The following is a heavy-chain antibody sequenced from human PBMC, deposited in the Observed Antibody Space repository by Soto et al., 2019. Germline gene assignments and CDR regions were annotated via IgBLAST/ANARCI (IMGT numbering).Heavy chain of an antibody. D-gene: IGHD1-26*01. V-gene: IGHV6-1*01. Sequence: SQTLSLTCAITGDSVSSNGAGWSWVRQSPSRGLEWLGRTYYRSKWYYEYAVSVRGRITINPDTSKNQYSLQLNSVTPEDTAVYFCARGEQYSGRIFDYWGQGTLVTVSS. J-gene: IGHJ4*01. CDR3: ARGEQYSGRIFDY. CDR1: GDSVSSNGAG. CDR2: TYYRSKWYY.